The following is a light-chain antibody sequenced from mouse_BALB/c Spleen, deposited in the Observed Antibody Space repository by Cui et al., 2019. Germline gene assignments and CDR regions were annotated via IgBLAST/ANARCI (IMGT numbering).Light chain of an antibody. CDR3: QQYNSYPLT. J-gene: IGKJ5*01. V-gene: IGKV6-15*01. Sequence: DIVMTQSQKFMSTSVGDRVSVTCKASQNVGTNVAWYQQKPGQSPKALIYSASYRYSGVPDRLTGSGSGTDFTLTISNVQSEDLAEYFCQQYNSYPLTFGAGTKLELK. CDR2: SAS. CDR1: QNVGTN.